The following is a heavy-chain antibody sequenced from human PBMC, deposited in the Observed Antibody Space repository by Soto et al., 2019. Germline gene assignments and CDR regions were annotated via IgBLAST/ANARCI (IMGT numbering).Heavy chain of an antibody. CDR1: EGTFSNYA. CDR2: IIPLFGTT. V-gene: IGHV1-69*01. J-gene: IGHJ4*02. Sequence: QVQLVQSGAEVKGPGSSVRVSCKASEGTFSNYAITWVRQAPGQGLEWMGGIIPLFGTTNYAQKFQGRVTITADESTSTAYLELSSLTSEDTAVYYCARHHSSYGDYAIKGLRDWGQGILVTVSS. CDR3: ARHHSSYGDYAIKGLRD. D-gene: IGHD4-17*01.